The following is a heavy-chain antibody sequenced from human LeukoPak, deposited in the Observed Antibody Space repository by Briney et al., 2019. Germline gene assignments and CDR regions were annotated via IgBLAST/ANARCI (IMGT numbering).Heavy chain of an antibody. J-gene: IGHJ4*02. CDR1: GFTFTTYW. V-gene: IGHV5-51*01. D-gene: IGHD6-6*01. CDR3: ARVIAARTKYFDY. Sequence: GESLKISCKVSGFTFTTYWIGWVRQMPGKGLEWMGIIYPGDSDTGYSPSFQGQVTFSADKSISTAYLQWSSLKASDTAVYYCARVIAARTKYFDYWGQGTLVTVSS. CDR2: IYPGDSDT.